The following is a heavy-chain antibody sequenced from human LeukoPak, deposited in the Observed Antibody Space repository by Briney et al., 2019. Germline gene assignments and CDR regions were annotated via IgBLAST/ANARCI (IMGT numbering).Heavy chain of an antibody. CDR2: IRYDGSNK. J-gene: IGHJ5*02. D-gene: IGHD5-18*01. CDR3: ANVDTAMVSAFDP. Sequence: GGSLRLSCAASGFTFSSYGMHWVRQAPGKGLEWVAFIRYDGSNKYYADSVKGRFTISRDNSKNTLYLQMNSLRAEDTAVYYCANVDTAMVSAFDPWGQGTLVTVSS. V-gene: IGHV3-30*02. CDR1: GFTFSSYG.